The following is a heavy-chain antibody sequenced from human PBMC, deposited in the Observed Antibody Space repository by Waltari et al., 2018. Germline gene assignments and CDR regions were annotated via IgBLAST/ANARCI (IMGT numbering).Heavy chain of an antibody. CDR1: GDTFTDNY. Sequence: EVQLLQSGAEVKKPGTPVKISCQVSGDTFTDNYSNWIQQAPGKGLQWMGLIDPEDGQAVYAEKFQGRVTMTADTSIHTAYMELTSLTSEDTAFYYCAAALGGGISASRPFHFWGQGTMITVSS. CDR3: AAALGGGISASRPFHF. CDR2: IDPEDGQA. D-gene: IGHD3-10*01. V-gene: IGHV1-69-2*01. J-gene: IGHJ3*01.